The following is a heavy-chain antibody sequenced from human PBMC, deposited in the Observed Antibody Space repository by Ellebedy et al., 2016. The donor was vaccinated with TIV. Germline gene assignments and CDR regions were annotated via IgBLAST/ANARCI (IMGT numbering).Heavy chain of an antibody. CDR1: GFTFGDYT. Sequence: PGGSLRLSCTASGFTFGDYTMSWFRQAPGKGLEWVGFIRRKGYGGTAEYAASVKGRFTISRDDSKSIAYLQMNSLKTEDTAVYYCTRDFGGILLFDYWGQGTLVTVSS. J-gene: IGHJ4*02. CDR2: IRRKGYGGTA. CDR3: TRDFGGILLFDY. D-gene: IGHD1-26*01. V-gene: IGHV3-49*03.